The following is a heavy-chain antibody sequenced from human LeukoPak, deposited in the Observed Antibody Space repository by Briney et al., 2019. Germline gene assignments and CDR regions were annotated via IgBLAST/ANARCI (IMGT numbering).Heavy chain of an antibody. D-gene: IGHD3-10*01. Sequence: ETLSLTCTVSGGSISSYYWSWIRQPPGKGLEWIGYIYYSGSTNYNPSLKSRVTISVDTSKNQFSLKLSSVTATDTAVYYCARQLYSSGSYYAPMDVWGKGTTVTISS. V-gene: IGHV4-59*08. CDR1: GGSISSYY. CDR3: ARQLYSSGSYYAPMDV. J-gene: IGHJ6*03. CDR2: IYYSGST.